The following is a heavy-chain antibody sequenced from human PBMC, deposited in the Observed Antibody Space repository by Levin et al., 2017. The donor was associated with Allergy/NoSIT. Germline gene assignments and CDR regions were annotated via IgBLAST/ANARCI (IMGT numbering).Heavy chain of an antibody. D-gene: IGHD6-19*01. Sequence: PGGSLRLSCAASGFTFDDYAMHWVRQAPGKGLEWVSGISWNSGSIGYADSVKGRFTISRDNAKNSLYLQMNSLRAEDTALYYCAKALFSGWYYFDYWGQGTLVTVSS. CDR2: ISWNSGSI. V-gene: IGHV3-9*01. J-gene: IGHJ4*02. CDR1: GFTFDDYA. CDR3: AKALFSGWYYFDY.